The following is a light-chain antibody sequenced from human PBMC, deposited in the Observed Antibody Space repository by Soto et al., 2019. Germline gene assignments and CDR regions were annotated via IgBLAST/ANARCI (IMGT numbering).Light chain of an antibody. CDR2: AAS. CDR1: QSISSY. J-gene: IGKJ1*01. V-gene: IGKV1-39*01. CDR3: QQYYSYPGT. Sequence: DIQMTQSPSSLSASVGGRVTITCRASQSISSYLNWYQQKPGKAPKLLIYAASSLQSGVPSRFSGSGSGTDFTLTISCLQSEDFATYYCQQYYSYPGTFGQGTKVE.